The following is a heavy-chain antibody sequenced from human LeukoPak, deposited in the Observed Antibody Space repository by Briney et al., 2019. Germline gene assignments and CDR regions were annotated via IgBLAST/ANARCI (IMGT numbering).Heavy chain of an antibody. J-gene: IGHJ4*02. CDR2: IYPGYSDT. D-gene: IGHD6-13*01. CDR1: GYSFSTYW. V-gene: IGHV5-51*01. Sequence: GESLKISCKGSGYSFSTYWIGWVRQMPGKGLEWMGIIYPGYSDTRYSPSFRGQVTISVDKSISTAYLQWSSLEASDTAMYYCARRISSWYFDYWGQGTLVTVSS. CDR3: ARRISSWYFDY.